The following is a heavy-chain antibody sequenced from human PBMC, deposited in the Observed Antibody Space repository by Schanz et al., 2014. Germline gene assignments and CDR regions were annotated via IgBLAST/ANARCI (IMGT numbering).Heavy chain of an antibody. Sequence: VQLVESGGGVVQPGRSLRLSCAASGFNFSNYDIHWVRQAPGKGLEWVSSLSSSGLYTFYADLAGGRFTISRDDAKNTLLLEMNNLRTEDTAVYFCARDIKKQLVDSKDYYYGMDVWGQGTTVTVSS. D-gene: IGHD6-13*01. CDR2: LSSSGLYT. V-gene: IGHV3-21*01. CDR3: ARDIKKQLVDSKDYYYGMDV. CDR1: GFNFSNYD. J-gene: IGHJ6*02.